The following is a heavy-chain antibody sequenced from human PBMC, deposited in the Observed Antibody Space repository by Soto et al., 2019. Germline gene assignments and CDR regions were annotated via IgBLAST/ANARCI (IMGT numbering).Heavy chain of an antibody. Sequence: QVQLVQSGAEVKKPGASVKVSCKASGYTFTSYGISWVRQAPGQGLEWMGWISAYNGNTNYAQKLQGRVTMTTDTSTSTGYMEVRSLRSDDTAVYYCARLGYCSGGSWAISEKYYYYYYYMDVWGKGTKVTVSS. CDR3: ARLGYCSGGSWAISEKYYYYYYYMDV. V-gene: IGHV1-18*01. J-gene: IGHJ6*03. D-gene: IGHD2-15*01. CDR1: GYTFTSYG. CDR2: ISAYNGNT.